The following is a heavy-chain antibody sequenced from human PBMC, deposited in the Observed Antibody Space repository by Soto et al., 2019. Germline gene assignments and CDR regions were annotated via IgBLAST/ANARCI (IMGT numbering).Heavy chain of an antibody. V-gene: IGHV4-59*01. Sequence: PSETLSLTCTVSGGSISSYYWSWIRQPPGKGLEWIGYIYYSGSTNYNPSLKSRVTISVDTSKNQFSLKLSSVTAADTAVYCCARVGGTYYYDSSGPFDYWGQGTLVTVSS. J-gene: IGHJ4*02. D-gene: IGHD3-22*01. CDR1: GGSISSYY. CDR2: IYYSGST. CDR3: ARVGGTYYYDSSGPFDY.